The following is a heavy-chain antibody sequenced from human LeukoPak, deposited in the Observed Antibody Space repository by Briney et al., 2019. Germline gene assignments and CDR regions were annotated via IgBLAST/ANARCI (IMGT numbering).Heavy chain of an antibody. Sequence: GGSLRLSCAASGFTFSSYWMSWVRQAPGKGLEWISYISSSGSTIYYADSVKGRFTISRDNAKNSLYLQMNSLRAEDTAVYYCAREVSYYDSSGYFHWGQGTLVTVSS. CDR1: GFTFSSYW. D-gene: IGHD3-22*01. CDR3: AREVSYYDSSGYFH. CDR2: ISSSGSTI. J-gene: IGHJ4*02. V-gene: IGHV3-48*04.